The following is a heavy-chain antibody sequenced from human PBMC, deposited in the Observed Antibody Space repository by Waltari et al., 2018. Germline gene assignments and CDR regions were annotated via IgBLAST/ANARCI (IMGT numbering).Heavy chain of an antibody. V-gene: IGHV4-34*01. CDR3: ARGGIAAAGLGFDY. J-gene: IGHJ4*02. D-gene: IGHD6-13*01. Sequence: QVQLQQWGAGLLKPSETLSLTCAVYGGSFSGYSWIWIRQPPGKGLEWIGEINHSGSTNYNPSLKSRVTISVDTSKNQFSLKLSSVTAADTAVYYCARGGIAAAGLGFDYWGQGTLVTVSS. CDR2: INHSGST. CDR1: GGSFSGYS.